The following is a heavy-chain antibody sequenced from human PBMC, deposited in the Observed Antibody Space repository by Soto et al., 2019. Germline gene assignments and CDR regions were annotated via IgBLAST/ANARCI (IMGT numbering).Heavy chain of an antibody. Sequence: SGPTLVNPTQTLTLTCTFSGFSLSTSGVGVGWIRQPPGKALEWLALIYWDDDKRYSPSLKSRLTITKDTSKNQVVLTMTNMDPVDTATYYCAHSLRFLEWSTMYYFDYWGQGTLVTVSS. CDR2: IYWDDDK. CDR3: AHSLRFLEWSTMYYFDY. J-gene: IGHJ4*02. V-gene: IGHV2-5*02. CDR1: GFSLSTSGVG. D-gene: IGHD3-3*01.